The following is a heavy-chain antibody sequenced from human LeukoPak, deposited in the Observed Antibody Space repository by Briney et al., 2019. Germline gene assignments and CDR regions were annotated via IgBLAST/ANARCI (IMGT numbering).Heavy chain of an antibody. CDR2: IYYSGST. Sequence: PSETLSLTCAVYGGSISSYYWSWIRQPPGKGLEWIGYIYYSGSTNYNPSLKSRVTISVDTSKNQFSLKLSSVTAADTAVYYCARGHIGVAGIFDYWGQGTLVTVSS. J-gene: IGHJ4*02. V-gene: IGHV4-59*01. D-gene: IGHD6-19*01. CDR1: GGSISSYY. CDR3: ARGHIGVAGIFDY.